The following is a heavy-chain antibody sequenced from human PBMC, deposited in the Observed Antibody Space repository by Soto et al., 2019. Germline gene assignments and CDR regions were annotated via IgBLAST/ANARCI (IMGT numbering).Heavy chain of an antibody. D-gene: IGHD3-3*01. CDR2: ISGSGGST. J-gene: IGHJ4*02. Sequence: EVQLLESGGGLVQPGGSLRLSCAASGFTFSSYAMSWVRQAPGKGLEWVSSISGSGGSTYYAASVKGRFTISRDNSKNTLYLQTNSLRAEDTAVYYCARGGITIFGVFDYWGQGTLVTVSS. CDR1: GFTFSSYA. V-gene: IGHV3-23*01. CDR3: ARGGITIFGVFDY.